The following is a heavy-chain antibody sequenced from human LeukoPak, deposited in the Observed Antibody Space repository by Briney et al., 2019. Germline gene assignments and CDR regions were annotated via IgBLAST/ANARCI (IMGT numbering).Heavy chain of an antibody. CDR1: GGSISSGSCY. Sequence: SETLSLTCTVSGGSISSGSCYWSWIRQPAGKGLEWIGRIYTSGSTNYNPSLKSRVTISVDTSKNQFSLKLSSVTAADTAVYYCARDQLSNGDYGWFDYWGQGTLVTVSS. V-gene: IGHV4-61*02. CDR3: ARDQLSNGDYGWFDY. J-gene: IGHJ4*02. CDR2: IYTSGST. D-gene: IGHD4-17*01.